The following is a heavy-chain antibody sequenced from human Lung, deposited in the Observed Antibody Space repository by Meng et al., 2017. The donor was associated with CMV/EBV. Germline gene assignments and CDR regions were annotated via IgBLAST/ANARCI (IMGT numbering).Heavy chain of an antibody. CDR1: GHTITTYY. J-gene: IGHJ6*02. CDR2: IYYSGAT. Sequence: SETLSLXXSVFGHTITTYYWSWVRQAPGKGLEWIGYIYYSGATNYNPSLKSRLTISMDTSKNQFSLKLRSVTAADTAIYYCARVRAAVGYYYYAMDAWGQWPPVTVSS. CDR3: ARVRAAVGYYYYAMDA. V-gene: IGHV4-59*01. D-gene: IGHD2-15*01.